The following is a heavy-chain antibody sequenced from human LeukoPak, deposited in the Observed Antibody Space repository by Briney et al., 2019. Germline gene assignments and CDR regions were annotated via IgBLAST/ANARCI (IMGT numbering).Heavy chain of an antibody. CDR3: ARVLEWGVFDY. CDR2: IWYDGSNK. Sequence: GGSLKLSWAAPGFTSSSYGMNWVRQAPGKGLGWVAVIWYDGSNKYYADSVKGRFTISRDNSKNTLYLQMNSLRAEDTAVYYCARVLEWGVFDYWGQGTLVTVSS. V-gene: IGHV3-33*01. J-gene: IGHJ4*02. D-gene: IGHD3-3*01. CDR1: GFTSSSYG.